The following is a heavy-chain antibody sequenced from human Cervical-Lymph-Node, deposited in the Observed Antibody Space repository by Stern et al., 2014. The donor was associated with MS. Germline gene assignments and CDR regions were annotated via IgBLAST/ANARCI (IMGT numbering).Heavy chain of an antibody. J-gene: IGHJ4*02. Sequence: QVTLKESGPTLVKPTQTLTLTCTFSGFSLSNGVGVAWIRQPPGKALEWLALTFWDDERRYSPSLTSRLTITKDTSKNQVVLTMTNMDPVDTATYYGARRRRYGSGRYHFDYWGQGILVTVSS. D-gene: IGHD6-19*01. CDR1: GFSLSNGVG. CDR3: ARRRRYGSGRYHFDY. V-gene: IGHV2-5*02. CDR2: TFWDDER.